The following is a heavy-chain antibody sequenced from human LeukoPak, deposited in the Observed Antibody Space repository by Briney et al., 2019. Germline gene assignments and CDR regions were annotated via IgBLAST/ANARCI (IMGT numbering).Heavy chain of an antibody. CDR1: GYTFTSYG. CDR2: ISAYNGNT. J-gene: IGHJ6*02. D-gene: IGHD3-10*01. CDR3: ARDRGPHYYGSGSYLYYYYGMDV. V-gene: IGHV1-18*01. Sequence: ASVKVSCKASGYTFTSYGISWVRQAPGQGLEWMGWISAYNGNTNYAQKLQGRVTMTTDTSTSTAYMELRSLRSDDTAVYYCARDRGPHYYGSGSYLYYYYGMDVWGQGTTVTVSS.